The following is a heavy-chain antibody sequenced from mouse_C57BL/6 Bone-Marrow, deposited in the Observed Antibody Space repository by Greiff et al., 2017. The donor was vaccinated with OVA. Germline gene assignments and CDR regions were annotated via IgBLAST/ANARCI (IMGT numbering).Heavy chain of an antibody. Sequence: QVQLQQSGPELVKPGASVKISCKASGYAFSSSWMNWVKQRPGKGLEWIGRIYPGDGDTNYNGKFKGKATLTADKSSSTAYMQLSSLTSEDSAVYVCARSGSSLWYFDVWGTGTTVTVSS. CDR2: IYPGDGDT. V-gene: IGHV1-82*01. J-gene: IGHJ1*03. CDR3: ARSGSSLWYFDV. D-gene: IGHD1-1*01. CDR1: GYAFSSSW.